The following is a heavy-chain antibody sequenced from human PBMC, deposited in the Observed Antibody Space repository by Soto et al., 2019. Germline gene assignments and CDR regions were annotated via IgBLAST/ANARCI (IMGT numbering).Heavy chain of an antibody. CDR3: ARGVLTPDYFDY. CDR2: IIPIFGTA. D-gene: IGHD3-9*01. J-gene: IGHJ4*02. Sequence: GASVKVSCTASGGTFSSYAISWVRQAPGQGLEWMGGIIPIFGTANYAQKFQGRVTITADESTSTAYMELSSLRSEDTAVYYCARGVLTPDYFDYWGQGTLVTVSS. CDR1: GGTFSSYA. V-gene: IGHV1-69*13.